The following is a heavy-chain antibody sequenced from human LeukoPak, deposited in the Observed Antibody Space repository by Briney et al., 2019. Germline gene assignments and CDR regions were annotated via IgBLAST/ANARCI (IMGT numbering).Heavy chain of an antibody. CDR3: ARHGGFLEWLLHFDY. D-gene: IGHD3-3*01. CDR1: GGSISSYY. CDR2: IYTSGST. V-gene: IGHV4-4*07. Sequence: SETLSLTCTVSGGSISSYYWSWIRQPAGKGLEWIGRIYTSGSTNYNPSLKSRVTMSVDTSKNQFSLKLSSVTAADTAVYYCARHGGFLEWLLHFDYWGQGTLVTVSS. J-gene: IGHJ4*02.